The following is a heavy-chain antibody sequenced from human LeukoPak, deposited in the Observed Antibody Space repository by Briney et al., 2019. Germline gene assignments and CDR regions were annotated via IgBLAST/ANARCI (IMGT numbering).Heavy chain of an antibody. CDR3: TRGVVGARELDYFDY. V-gene: IGHV3-49*04. Sequence: KAGGSLRLSCAASGFTFGDYAMSWVRQAPGKGLEWVGFIRSKAYGGTTEYAASVKGRFTISRDDSKSIAYLQMNSLKTEDTAVYYCTRGVVGARELDYFDYWGQGTLVTVSS. J-gene: IGHJ4*02. D-gene: IGHD1-26*01. CDR1: GFTFGDYA. CDR2: IRSKAYGGTT.